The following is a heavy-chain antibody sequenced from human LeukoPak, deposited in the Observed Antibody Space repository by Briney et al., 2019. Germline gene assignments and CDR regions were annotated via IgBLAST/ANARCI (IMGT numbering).Heavy chain of an antibody. D-gene: IGHD1-1*01. CDR3: ARWGGTRQYYFDY. CDR2: TRFDGSIK. V-gene: IGHV3-33*01. CDR1: GFIFSDYG. Sequence: GSLRLSCAVSGFIFSDYGFHWVRQAPGKGLEWVAVTRFDGSIKQYADSVKGRFTISRDDSKSTPYLQMNSLKSEDTAVYYCARWGGTRQYYFDYWGRGTLVTVSS. J-gene: IGHJ4*02.